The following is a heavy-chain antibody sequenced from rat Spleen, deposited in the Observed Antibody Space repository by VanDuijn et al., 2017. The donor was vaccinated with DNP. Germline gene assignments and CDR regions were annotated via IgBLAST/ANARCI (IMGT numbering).Heavy chain of an antibody. J-gene: IGHJ4*01. D-gene: IGHD1-4*01. CDR3: ARWPGYNPPYAMDA. Sequence: VQLQESGPGLVKPSQSLSLICSVTGYSITSSYRSSWILQFQGNKLEWMGSINSSGTTKYNPSLKSRISITTDTSKNQLFLQVNSVITEDTATYYCARWPGYNPPYAMDAWGQGTSVTVSS. V-gene: IGHV3-3*01. CDR2: INSSGTT. CDR1: GYSITSSYR.